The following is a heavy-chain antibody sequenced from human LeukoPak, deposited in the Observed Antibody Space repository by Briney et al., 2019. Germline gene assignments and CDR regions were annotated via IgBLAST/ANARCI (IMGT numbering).Heavy chain of an antibody. CDR2: ISSSGGTI. Sequence: GGSLRLSCADSGVTFSKYEMNWVRQAPGKGLQWISYISSSGGTIYCADAVKGRFTISRDNAKNSLFLQMNSLRVEDTAVYYCARHRYYFDFWGQGTLVTVSP. CDR3: ARHRYYFDF. J-gene: IGHJ4*02. CDR1: GVTFSKYE. D-gene: IGHD2-15*01. V-gene: IGHV3-48*03.